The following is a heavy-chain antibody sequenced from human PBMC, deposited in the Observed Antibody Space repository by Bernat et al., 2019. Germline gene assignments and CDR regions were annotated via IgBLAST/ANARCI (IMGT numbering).Heavy chain of an antibody. J-gene: IGHJ4*02. CDR2: IRSKAYGGTT. Sequence: EVQLVESGGGLVKPGRSLRLSCTASGFTFGDYAMSWFRQAPGKGLEWVGFIRSKAYGGTTEYAASVKGRFTISRDDSKSIAYLQMNSLKTEDTAVYYCTRGAEDGYNYVGYYFDYWGQGTLVTVSS. D-gene: IGHD5-24*01. V-gene: IGHV3-49*05. CDR3: TRGAEDGYNYVGYYFDY. CDR1: GFTFGDYA.